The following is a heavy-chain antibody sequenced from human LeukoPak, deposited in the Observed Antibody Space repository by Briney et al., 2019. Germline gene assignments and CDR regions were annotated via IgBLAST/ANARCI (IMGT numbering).Heavy chain of an antibody. V-gene: IGHV5-51*01. D-gene: IGHD6-13*01. CDR3: ARRNSSSWYANWFDP. Sequence: GESLKISCKGSGYSFTSYWISWVRQMPGKGLEWMGIIYPGDSDTRYSPSFQGQVTISADKSISTAYLQWSSLKASDTAMYYCARRNSSSWYANWFDPWGQGTLVTVSS. CDR2: IYPGDSDT. J-gene: IGHJ5*02. CDR1: GYSFTSYW.